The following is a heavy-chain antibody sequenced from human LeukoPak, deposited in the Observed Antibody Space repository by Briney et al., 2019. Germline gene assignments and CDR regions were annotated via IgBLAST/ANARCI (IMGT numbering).Heavy chain of an antibody. J-gene: IGHJ3*02. V-gene: IGHV1-2*02. CDR1: GYTLTGYY. D-gene: IGHD3-3*01. CDR3: ARVGYFGVATLDAFDI. Sequence: GASVKVSCKASGYTLTGYYMHWVRQAPGQGLEWMGWINPNSGGTNYAQKFQGRVTMTRDTSISTAYMELSRLRSDDTAVYYCARVGYFGVATLDAFDIWGQGTMVTVSS. CDR2: INPNSGGT.